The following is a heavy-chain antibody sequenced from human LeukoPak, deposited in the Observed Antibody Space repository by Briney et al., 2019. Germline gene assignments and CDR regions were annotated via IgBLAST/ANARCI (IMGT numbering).Heavy chain of an antibody. Sequence: PGGSLRLSCAASGFTFSSYGMHWVRQAPGKGLEWVSAISGSGGSTYYADSVKGRFTISRDNSKNTLYLQMNSLRAEDTAVYYCAKEGGYYDSSGYYPGAFDIWGQGTMVTVSS. J-gene: IGHJ3*02. CDR1: GFTFSSYG. CDR3: AKEGGYYDSSGYYPGAFDI. V-gene: IGHV3-23*01. D-gene: IGHD3-22*01. CDR2: ISGSGGST.